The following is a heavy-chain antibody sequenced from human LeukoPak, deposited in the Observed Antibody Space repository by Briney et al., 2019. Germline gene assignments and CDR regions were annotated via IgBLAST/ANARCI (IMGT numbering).Heavy chain of an antibody. J-gene: IGHJ4*02. V-gene: IGHV1-2*06. Sequence: ASVKVSCKASGYTFTGYYMHWVRQAPGQGLEWMGRINPNSGGTNYAQKFQGRVTMTRDTSISTAYMELSRLRSDDTAVYYCARDLPHLGYSPKDYWGQGTLVTVSS. D-gene: IGHD5-24*01. CDR1: GYTFTGYY. CDR2: INPNSGGT. CDR3: ARDLPHLGYSPKDY.